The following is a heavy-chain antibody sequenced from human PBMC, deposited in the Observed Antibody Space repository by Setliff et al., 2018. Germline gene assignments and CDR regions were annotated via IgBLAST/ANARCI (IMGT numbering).Heavy chain of an antibody. CDR2: INQSGNT. D-gene: IGHD3-3*01. Sequence: SETLSLTCVVYGDSFSDYYWSWIRQPPGKGLEWIAEINQSGNTNYNPSLNSRVSVSVDTPTNQFSLKVFSVTAADTAVYYCRFWSSYYKNDYWAQGTLVTVSS. CDR1: GDSFSDYY. J-gene: IGHJ4*02. V-gene: IGHV4-34*01. CDR3: RFWSSYYKNDY.